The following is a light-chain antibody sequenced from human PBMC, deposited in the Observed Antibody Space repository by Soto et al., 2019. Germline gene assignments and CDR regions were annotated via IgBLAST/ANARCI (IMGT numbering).Light chain of an antibody. V-gene: IGLV1-44*01. CDR1: SSNIGSKT. CDR3: AAWDDSLNGVV. CDR2: SNN. Sequence: QSVLTQPPSASRTPGQRVTISCSGSSSNIGSKTVNWYQQLPGTAPELLIYSNNQRPSGVPDRFSGSKSGTSASLAISGLQSEDEADSYCAAWDDSLNGVVFGGGTKLTVL. J-gene: IGLJ2*01.